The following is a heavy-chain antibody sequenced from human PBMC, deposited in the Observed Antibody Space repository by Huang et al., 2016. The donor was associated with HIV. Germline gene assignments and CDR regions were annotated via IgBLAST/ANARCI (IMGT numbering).Heavy chain of an antibody. CDR1: GFTFTSFG. J-gene: IGHJ4*02. Sequence: QVQLVESGGGAVQPGGSLRLSCTATGFTFTSFGMHWVRQRPGQGLEWLAFIRYDGTKTTYTDSVKGRFTISRDNSDNTLCLQMNTLTSDDTALYYCAKDEKQFCTGGSCHSSNIDSWGQGTLVTVSS. D-gene: IGHD2-8*02. CDR3: AKDEKQFCTGGSCHSSNIDS. CDR2: IRYDGTKT. V-gene: IGHV3-30*02.